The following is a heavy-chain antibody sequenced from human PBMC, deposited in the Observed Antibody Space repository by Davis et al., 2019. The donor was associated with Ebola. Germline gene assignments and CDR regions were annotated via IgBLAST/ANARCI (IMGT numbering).Heavy chain of an antibody. V-gene: IGHV3-64*01. J-gene: IGHJ4*02. Sequence: PGGSLRLSCAASGFTFSSYAMHWVRQAPGKGLEYVSAISSNGGSTYYANSVKGRFTISRDNSKNTLYLQMGSLRAEDMAVYYCARAGQMSLFNDYWGQGTLVTVSS. CDR2: ISSNGGST. CDR3: ARAGQMSLFNDY. CDR1: GFTFSSYA.